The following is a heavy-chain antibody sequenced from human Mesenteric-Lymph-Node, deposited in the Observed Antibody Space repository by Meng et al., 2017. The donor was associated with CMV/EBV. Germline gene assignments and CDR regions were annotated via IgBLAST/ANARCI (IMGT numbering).Heavy chain of an antibody. CDR2: IYYSGST. V-gene: IGHV4-30-4*08. CDR3: ARDTYDFWSDYQVGAFDI. J-gene: IGHJ3*02. Sequence: SETLSLTCTVSGDSISSSDYYWNWIRQPPGKGLEWIGSIYYSGSTYYNPSLKSRLTISVDTSKNQFSLRLSSVTAADTAVYYCARDTYDFWSDYQVGAFDIWGQGTMVTVSS. D-gene: IGHD3-3*01. CDR1: GDSISSSDYY.